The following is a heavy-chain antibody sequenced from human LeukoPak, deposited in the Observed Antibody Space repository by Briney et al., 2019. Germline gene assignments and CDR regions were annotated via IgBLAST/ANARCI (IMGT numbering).Heavy chain of an antibody. CDR3: AGMIVVVITGAFDI. V-gene: IGHV4-34*01. Sequence: SETLSLTCAVYGGSFSGYYWSWIRQPPGKGLEWIGEINHSGSTNYNPSLKSRVTISVDTSKNQFSLKLSSVTAADTAVYYCAGMIVVVITGAFDIWGQGTMVTVSS. D-gene: IGHD3-22*01. CDR2: INHSGST. CDR1: GGSFSGYY. J-gene: IGHJ3*02.